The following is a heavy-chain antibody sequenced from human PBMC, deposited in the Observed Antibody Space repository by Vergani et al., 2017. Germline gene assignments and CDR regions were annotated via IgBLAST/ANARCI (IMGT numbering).Heavy chain of an antibody. J-gene: IGHJ4*02. V-gene: IGHV3-53*01. CDR3: ARIAAAGTFYFDY. CDR2: IYSGGST. Sequence: EVQLVESGGGLIQPGGSLRLSCAASGFTVSSNYMSWVRQAPGKGLEWVSVIYSGGSTYYADSVKGRFTISRDNSKNTLYLQMNSLRAEDTAVYYCARIAAAGTFYFDYWGQGTLVTVSS. CDR1: GFTVSSNY. D-gene: IGHD6-13*01.